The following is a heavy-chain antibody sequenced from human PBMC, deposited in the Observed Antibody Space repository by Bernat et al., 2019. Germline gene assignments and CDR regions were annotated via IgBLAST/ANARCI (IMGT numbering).Heavy chain of an antibody. J-gene: IGHJ5*02. CDR1: GVSISSGGYY. CDR3: ARGDINWLDP. V-gene: IGHV4-31*03. CDR2: IYYSGST. Sequence: QVQLQGSGPGLVKPSQTLSLTCTVSGVSISSGGYYWSWIRQHPGKGLEWIGYIYYSGSTYYSPSLKSRVTISVNTSKNQFSLKLSSVIAADTAVYYCARGDINWLDPWGQGTLVIVSS.